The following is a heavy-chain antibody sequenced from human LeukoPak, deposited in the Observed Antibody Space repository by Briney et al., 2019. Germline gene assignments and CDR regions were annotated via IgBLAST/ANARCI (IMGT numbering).Heavy chain of an antibody. CDR1: GGSISNYY. Sequence: SETLSLTCSVSGGSISNYYWSWFRQPPGKGLEWIGYIHYSGNTNYNPSLRSRVTISVEKSKKQFSLRLTSVTAADTAVYFCARKVGAATDPLDYWGQGTLVTVSS. D-gene: IGHD6-13*01. J-gene: IGHJ4*02. CDR2: IHYSGNT. CDR3: ARKVGAATDPLDY. V-gene: IGHV4-59*08.